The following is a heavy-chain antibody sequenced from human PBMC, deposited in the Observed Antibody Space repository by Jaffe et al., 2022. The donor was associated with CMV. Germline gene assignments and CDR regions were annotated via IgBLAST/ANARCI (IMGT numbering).Heavy chain of an antibody. D-gene: IGHD6-13*01. CDR3: ARVHSSSRGGYYYYGMDV. J-gene: IGHJ6*02. CDR2: IYYSGST. Sequence: QVQLQESGPGLVKPSETLSLTCTVSGGSISSYYWSWIRQPPGKGLEWIGYIYYSGSTNYNPSLKSRVTISVDTSKNQFSLKLSSVTAADTAVYYCARVHSSSRGGYYYYGMDVWGQGTTVTVSS. CDR1: GGSISSYY. V-gene: IGHV4-59*01.